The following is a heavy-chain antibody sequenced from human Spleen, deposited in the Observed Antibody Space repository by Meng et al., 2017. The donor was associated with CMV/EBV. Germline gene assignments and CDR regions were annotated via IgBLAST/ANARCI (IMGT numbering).Heavy chain of an antibody. CDR1: GFTFTSSA. D-gene: IGHD6-13*01. V-gene: IGHV1-58*01. CDR2: IVVGSGNT. CDR3: ARDIAAAQYYFDY. Sequence: SVKVSCKASGFTFTSSAVQWVRQARGQRLEWIGWIVVGSGNTNYAQKFQGRVTMTRDTSISTAYMELSRLRSDDTAVYYCARDIAAAQYYFDYWGQGTLVTVSS. J-gene: IGHJ4*02.